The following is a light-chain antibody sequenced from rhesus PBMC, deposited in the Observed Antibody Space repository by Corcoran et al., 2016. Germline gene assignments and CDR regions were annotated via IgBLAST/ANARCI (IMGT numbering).Light chain of an antibody. CDR1: QGITND. CDR2: EAS. CDR3: QHYYSTPYS. Sequence: DIQMTQSPSSLSASVGDRVTITCRASQGITNDLAWYQQKPGETPKLLIYEASSLQSGIPSRFRGSGSGTDFTLNISRLQSEDCATYYSQHYYSTPYSFGQGTKVEIK. J-gene: IGKJ2*01. V-gene: IGKV1-25*01.